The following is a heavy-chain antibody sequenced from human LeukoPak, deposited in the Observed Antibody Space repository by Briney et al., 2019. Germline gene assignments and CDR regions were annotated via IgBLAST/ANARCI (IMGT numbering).Heavy chain of an antibody. J-gene: IGHJ4*02. D-gene: IGHD6-13*01. V-gene: IGHV3-23*01. CDR1: GFTFSSYG. CDR3: ARVTGYMTEDYFDY. Sequence: GSLRLSCAASGFTFSSYGMSWVRQAPGKGLEWVSAISGSGGSTYYADSVKGRFTISRDNSKNTLYLQMNSLRAEDTAVYYCARVTGYMTEDYFDYWGQGTLITVSS. CDR2: ISGSGGST.